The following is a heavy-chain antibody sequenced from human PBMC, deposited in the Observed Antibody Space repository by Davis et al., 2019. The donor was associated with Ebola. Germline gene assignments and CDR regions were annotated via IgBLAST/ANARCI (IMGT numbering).Heavy chain of an antibody. CDR2: ISYDGSNK. CDR3: ARSQDCSGGSCYMEYYYYGMDV. J-gene: IGHJ6*02. D-gene: IGHD2-15*01. CDR1: GFTFSSYA. Sequence: GESLKISCAASGFTFSSYAMHWVRQAPGKGLEWVAVISYDGSNKDYADSVKGRFTNSRDNSKNTLYLQMNSLRAEDTAVYYCARSQDCSGGSCYMEYYYYGMDVWGQGTTVTVSS. V-gene: IGHV3-30-3*01.